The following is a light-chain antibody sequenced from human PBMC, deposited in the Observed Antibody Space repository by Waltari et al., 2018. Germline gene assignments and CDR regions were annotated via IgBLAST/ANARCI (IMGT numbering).Light chain of an antibody. CDR3: QSYDSLSDSYV. CDR2: DNY. CDR1: SPNIGAGSD. J-gene: IGLJ1*01. Sequence: QSVLTQPPSVSGAPGQRVTISCTGSSPNIGAGSDVHWYQHLPRTAPKLLIYDNYNRPSGVADRFSASKSGTSASLAITGLQAEDEADYYCQSYDSLSDSYVFGTGTKVTVL. V-gene: IGLV1-40*01.